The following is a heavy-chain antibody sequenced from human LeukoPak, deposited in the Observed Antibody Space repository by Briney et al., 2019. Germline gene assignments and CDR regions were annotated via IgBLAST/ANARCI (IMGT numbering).Heavy chain of an antibody. CDR3: ARSLSMTGLR. J-gene: IGHJ4*02. D-gene: IGHD3-9*01. Sequence: SPSETLSLTCTVSGGSVSSSDYYWGWIRQPPGKGLEWIGSINYSGNTYYNPSLKNRVTISVDTSKNQFSLKLSSVTAADTAVYYCARSLSMTGLRWGQANVVSASS. V-gene: IGHV4-39*01. CDR1: GGSVSSSDYY. CDR2: INYSGNT.